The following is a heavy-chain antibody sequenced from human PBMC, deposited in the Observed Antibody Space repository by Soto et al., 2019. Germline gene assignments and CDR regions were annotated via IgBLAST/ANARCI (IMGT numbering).Heavy chain of an antibody. CDR3: ARGSNGSGSYLPSHFDY. J-gene: IGHJ4*02. D-gene: IGHD3-10*01. CDR2: INHSGST. Sequence: QVQLQQWGAGLLKPSETLSLTCAVYGGSFSGYYWSWIRQPPGKGLEWIGEINHSGSTNYNPSLKSRVTISVDTSKNQFSLKLSSVTAADTAVYYCARGSNGSGSYLPSHFDYWGQGTLVTVSS. CDR1: GGSFSGYY. V-gene: IGHV4-34*01.